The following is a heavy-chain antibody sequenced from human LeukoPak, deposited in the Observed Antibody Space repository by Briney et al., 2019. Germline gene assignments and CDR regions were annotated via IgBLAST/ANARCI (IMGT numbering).Heavy chain of an antibody. J-gene: IGHJ4*02. Sequence: PGGSLRLSCAASGFTFSSYWMHWVRQAPGKGLVWVSRINSDGSSTSYADSVKGRFTISRDNAKNTLYLQMNSLRAEDTAVYYCASENQWLEGFDYWGQGTLVTVSS. CDR1: GFTFSSYW. CDR2: INSDGSST. CDR3: ASENQWLEGFDY. V-gene: IGHV3-74*01. D-gene: IGHD6-19*01.